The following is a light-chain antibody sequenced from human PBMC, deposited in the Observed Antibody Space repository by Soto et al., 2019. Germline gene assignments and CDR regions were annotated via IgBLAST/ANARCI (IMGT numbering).Light chain of an antibody. Sequence: QSALTQPPSASGSPGQSVTISCTGTSSDVGGYNYVSWYQQHPGKAPKLMIYEVSKRPSGVHDRFSGSKSGNTASLTVSGLQAEDEADDYFSSDAGSNNCRFGGGTKLTV. CDR2: EVS. CDR1: SSDVGGYNY. J-gene: IGLJ2*01. V-gene: IGLV2-8*01. CDR3: SSDAGSNNCR.